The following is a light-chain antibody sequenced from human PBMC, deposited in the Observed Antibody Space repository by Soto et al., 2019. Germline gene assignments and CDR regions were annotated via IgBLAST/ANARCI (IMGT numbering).Light chain of an antibody. J-gene: IGLJ2*01. CDR3: QVWDSSSDLHVV. V-gene: IGLV3-21*04. Sequence: SYELTQPPSVSGAPGKTASITCGGNNIGSKSVHWYQQKPGQAPVLVIYYDTDRPSGIPERVSGSNSGNTATLTISRVEAGDEADYYCQVWDSSSDLHVVFGGGTKLTVL. CDR2: YDT. CDR1: NIGSKS.